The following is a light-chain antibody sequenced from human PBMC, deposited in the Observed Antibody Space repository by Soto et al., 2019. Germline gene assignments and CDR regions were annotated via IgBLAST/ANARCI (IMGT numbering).Light chain of an antibody. J-gene: IGKJ1*01. V-gene: IGKV3-11*01. CDR2: DAS. Sequence: EIVLTQSPATLSLSPGERATLSCRASQYVARYLDWYQQKPGQAPRLVIRDASNRATGIPARFSGSGSGTDFTLTISSLEPEDFSVYYCQQCSDWPPTFGQGTNVEIK. CDR1: QYVARY. CDR3: QQCSDWPPT.